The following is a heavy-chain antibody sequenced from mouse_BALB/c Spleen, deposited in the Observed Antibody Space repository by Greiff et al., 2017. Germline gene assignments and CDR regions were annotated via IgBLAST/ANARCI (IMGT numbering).Heavy chain of an antibody. CDR2: ISTYYGDA. Sequence: QVQLQQSGAELVRPGVSVKISCKGSGYTFTDYAMHWVKQSHAKSLEWIGVISTYYGDASYNQKFKGKATMTVDKSSSTAYMELARLTSEDSAIYYCARSITTAREGYAMDYWGQGTSVTVSS. D-gene: IGHD1-2*01. J-gene: IGHJ4*01. V-gene: IGHV1S137*01. CDR3: ARSITTAREGYAMDY. CDR1: GYTFTDYA.